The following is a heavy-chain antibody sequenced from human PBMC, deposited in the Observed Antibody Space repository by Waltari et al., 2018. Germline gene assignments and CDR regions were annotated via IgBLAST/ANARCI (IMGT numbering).Heavy chain of an antibody. D-gene: IGHD6-6*01. Sequence: EVQLLESGGGLVQPGGSLRLSCAASGFPFRMFAMGWVREATGKGLEWVSSITNGGGGAYYADFVKGRFTISRDNSKNTLSLQMNSLSADDTAVYYCAKVGSSSPAYDYWGQGTQVTVSS. CDR3: AKVGSSSPAYDY. J-gene: IGHJ4*02. V-gene: IGHV3-23*01. CDR1: GFPFRMFA. CDR2: ITNGGGGA.